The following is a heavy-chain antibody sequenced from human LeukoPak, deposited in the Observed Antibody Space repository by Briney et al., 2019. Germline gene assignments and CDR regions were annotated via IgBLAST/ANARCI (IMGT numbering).Heavy chain of an antibody. Sequence: GGSLRLSCAASGFTFSSYGMHWVRQAPGKGLEWVAVISYDGSNKYYTDSVKGRFTISRDNSKNTLYLQMNSLRTEDTAVYYCARDPTHDYYDSSGVSFDYWGQGTLVTVSS. V-gene: IGHV3-30*19. CDR1: GFTFSSYG. D-gene: IGHD3-22*01. J-gene: IGHJ4*02. CDR3: ARDPTHDYYDSSGVSFDY. CDR2: ISYDGSNK.